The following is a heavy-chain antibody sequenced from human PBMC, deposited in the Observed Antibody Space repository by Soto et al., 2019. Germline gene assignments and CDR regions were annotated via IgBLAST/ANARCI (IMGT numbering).Heavy chain of an antibody. Sequence: EVQLVESGGGLVKPGGSLRLSCAASGFTFSSYSMNWVRQAPGKGLEWVSSISSSSSYIYYADSVKGRFTISRDNAKNSLYRQMNSLRAEDTAVYYCARVRGYCSGGSCYDAFDIWGQGTMVTVSS. CDR3: ARVRGYCSGGSCYDAFDI. D-gene: IGHD2-15*01. CDR2: ISSSSSYI. J-gene: IGHJ3*02. CDR1: GFTFSSYS. V-gene: IGHV3-21*01.